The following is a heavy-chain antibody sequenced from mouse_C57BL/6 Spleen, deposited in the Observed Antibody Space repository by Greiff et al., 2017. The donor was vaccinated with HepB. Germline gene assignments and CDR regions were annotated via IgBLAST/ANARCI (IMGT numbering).Heavy chain of an antibody. CDR3: TRRYDYDVRSWFAY. J-gene: IGHJ3*01. CDR1: GFTFSNYW. V-gene: IGHV6-3*01. CDR2: IRLKTDNYAT. D-gene: IGHD2-4*01. Sequence: EVMLVESGGGLVQPGGSMKLSCVASGFTFSNYWMNWVRQSPEKGLEWVAQIRLKTDNYATHYAESVKGRFTISRDDSKSSVYLQMNNLRAEDTGIYYCTRRYDYDVRSWFAYWGQGTLVTVSA.